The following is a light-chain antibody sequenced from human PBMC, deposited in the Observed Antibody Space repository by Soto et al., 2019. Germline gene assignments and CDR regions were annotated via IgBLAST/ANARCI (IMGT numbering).Light chain of an antibody. V-gene: IGKV3-15*01. CDR1: QSVDSN. CDR3: QQYNDWPHT. Sequence: EIVMTQSPATLSVSPGEGATLSCRASQSVDSNLAWYQQQPGQAPRLLIYGASTRATGLPAKYSGSGSGTEFTLTISSLQSEDFAVYYCQQYNDWPHTFGQGTKVEI. J-gene: IGKJ1*01. CDR2: GAS.